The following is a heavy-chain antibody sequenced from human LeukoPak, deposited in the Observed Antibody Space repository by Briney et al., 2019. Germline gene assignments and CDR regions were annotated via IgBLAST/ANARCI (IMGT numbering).Heavy chain of an antibody. CDR3: AHRLKYGDYIYFDY. Sequence: SGPTLVKPTQTLTLTCTFSGFSLSTGGVGVGWIRQPPVKALEWLALIYWDDDKRYSPSLKSRLTITKDTSKNQVVLTMTNMDPVDTATYYCAHRLKYGDYIYFDYWGQGTLVTVSS. J-gene: IGHJ4*02. CDR1: GFSLSTGGVG. CDR2: IYWDDDK. D-gene: IGHD4-17*01. V-gene: IGHV2-5*02.